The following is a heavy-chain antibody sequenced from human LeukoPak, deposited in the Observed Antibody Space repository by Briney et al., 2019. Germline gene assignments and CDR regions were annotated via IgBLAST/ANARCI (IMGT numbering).Heavy chain of an antibody. CDR1: GFTFSNYW. CDR3: ARAPSEIGGYYPEYFRH. CDR2: IKSDGRT. J-gene: IGHJ1*01. Sequence: GGSLRLSCAAAGFTFSNYWMHWVRQAPGKGLVWVSRIKSDGRTNYADSVKGRFTISRDNAKNTVSPQMDSLRAEDTGVYYCARAPSEIGGYYPEYFRHWGQGTLVTVSS. D-gene: IGHD3-22*01. V-gene: IGHV3-74*01.